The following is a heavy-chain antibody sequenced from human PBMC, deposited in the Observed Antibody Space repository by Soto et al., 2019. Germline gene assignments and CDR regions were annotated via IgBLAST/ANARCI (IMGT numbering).Heavy chain of an antibody. CDR3: ARGIKYYDFWSGYLDYYYGMDV. Sequence: ASVKVSCKASGYTFTSYYMHWVRQAPGQGLEWMGIINPSGGSTSYAQKFQGRVTMTRDTSTSTVYMELSSLRSEDTAVYYCARGIKYYDFWSGYLDYYYGMDVWGQGTTVTVSS. V-gene: IGHV1-46*01. CDR2: INPSGGST. CDR1: GYTFTSYY. J-gene: IGHJ6*02. D-gene: IGHD3-3*01.